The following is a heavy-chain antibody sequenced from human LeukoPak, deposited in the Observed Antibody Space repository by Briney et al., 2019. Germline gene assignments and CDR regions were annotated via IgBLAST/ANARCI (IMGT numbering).Heavy chain of an antibody. CDR1: GYTFTGYY. CDR3: ARDSLSENRIAAAAQTKWFDP. J-gene: IGHJ5*02. V-gene: IGHV1-2*02. Sequence: GASVKVSCKASGYTFTGYYMHWVRQAPGQGLEWMGWINPNSGGTNYAQKLQGRVTMTTDTSTSTAYMELRSLRSDDTAVYYCARDSLSENRIAAAAQTKWFDPWGQGTLVTVSS. D-gene: IGHD6-13*01. CDR2: INPNSGGT.